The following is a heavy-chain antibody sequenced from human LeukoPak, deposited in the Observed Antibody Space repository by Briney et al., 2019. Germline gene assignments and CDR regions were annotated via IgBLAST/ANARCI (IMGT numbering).Heavy chain of an antibody. J-gene: IGHJ4*02. CDR3: ARRTGYYDGFDY. V-gene: IGHV4-59*01. CDR2: IYYSGST. Sequence: SETLFLTCTVSGGSINNYYWSWIRQPPGKGLELIGYIYYSGSTNYNPSLKSRVTMSVDTSKNQFSLKVNSVTAADTAVYYCARRTGYYDGFDYWGQGTLVTVSS. CDR1: GGSINNYY. D-gene: IGHD3/OR15-3a*01.